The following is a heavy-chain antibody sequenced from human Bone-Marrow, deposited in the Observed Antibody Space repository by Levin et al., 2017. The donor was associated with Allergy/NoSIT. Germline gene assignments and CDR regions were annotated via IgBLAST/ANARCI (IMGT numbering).Heavy chain of an antibody. V-gene: IGHV5-51*01. CDR3: ARLGQQLVRAFDI. J-gene: IGHJ3*02. CDR2: IYPGDSDT. D-gene: IGHD6-13*01. Sequence: PGGSLRLSCKGSGYSFTSYWIGWVRQMPGKGLEWMGIIYPGDSDTRYSPSFQGQVTISADKSISTAYLQWSSLKSSDTAMYYCARLGQQLVRAFDIWGQGTMVTVSS. CDR1: GYSFTSYW.